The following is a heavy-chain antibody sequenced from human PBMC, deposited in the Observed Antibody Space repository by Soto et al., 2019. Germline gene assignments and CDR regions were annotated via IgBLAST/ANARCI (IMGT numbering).Heavy chain of an antibody. CDR3: ARDIILVPPYPDVFVL. V-gene: IGHV3-48*01. CDR1: GFPFSPYS. Sequence: GGSLRLSCAASGFPFSPYSMNWVRQPPGKGLEWVSYFSSTSVTIYYAAPGKGRFTISRDNAKTPLYRQMTSLRAEAPAVYYCARDIILVPPYPDVFVLGGQGTMVPVS. J-gene: IGHJ3*01. D-gene: IGHD3-3*01. CDR2: FSSTSVTI.